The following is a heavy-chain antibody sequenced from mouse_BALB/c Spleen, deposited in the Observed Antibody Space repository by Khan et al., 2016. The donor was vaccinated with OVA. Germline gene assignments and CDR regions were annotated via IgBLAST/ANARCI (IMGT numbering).Heavy chain of an antibody. J-gene: IGHJ3*01. CDR2: VSTGGSYT. V-gene: IGHV5-6*01. D-gene: IGHD1-1*01. CDR1: GFTFSTYG. Sequence: EVELVESGGDLVKPGGSLKLSCAASGFTFSTYGMSWVRQAPDKRLEWVATVSTGGSYTYYPDSVKGRFTISRDNAKNTLYLQIRGLRSEDTAMFYCTRLAYYYDSEWFAYWGQGTLVTVSA. CDR3: TRLAYYYDSEWFAY.